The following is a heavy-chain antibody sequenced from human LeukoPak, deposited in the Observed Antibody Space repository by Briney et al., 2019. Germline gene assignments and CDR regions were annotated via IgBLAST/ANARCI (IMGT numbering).Heavy chain of an antibody. CDR1: GGTFSSYA. CDR3: AREPLVDSSGYPTLFDY. D-gene: IGHD3-22*01. Sequence: VASVKVSCKASGGTFSSYAISWVRQAPGQGLEWMGGIIPIFGTANYAQKFQGRVTITADESTSTAYMELSSLRSEDTAVYYCAREPLVDSSGYPTLFDYCGQGTMVTVSS. J-gene: IGHJ4*03. CDR2: IIPIFGTA. V-gene: IGHV1-69*13.